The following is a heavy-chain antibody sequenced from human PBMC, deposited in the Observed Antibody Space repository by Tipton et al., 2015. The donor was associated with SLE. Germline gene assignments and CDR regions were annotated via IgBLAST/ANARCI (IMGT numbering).Heavy chain of an antibody. CDR2: IDDGSIII. J-gene: IGHJ4*02. D-gene: IGHD3-22*01. V-gene: IGHV3-48*01. CDR3: ARENYDSSGHYLDFDF. CDR1: GFTFSTYS. Sequence: SLRLSCAASGFTFSTYSMNWVRQAPGKGPEWISYIDDGSIIIYYADSVKGRFTISRDNARNSLYLQMNSLRAEDTAVYYCARENYDSSGHYLDFDFWGQGTLVTVSS.